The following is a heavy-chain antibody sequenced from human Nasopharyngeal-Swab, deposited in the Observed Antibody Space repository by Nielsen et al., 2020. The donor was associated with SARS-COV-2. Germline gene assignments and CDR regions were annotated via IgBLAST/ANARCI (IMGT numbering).Heavy chain of an antibody. J-gene: IGHJ4*02. D-gene: IGHD3-22*01. V-gene: IGHV4-34*01. CDR2: INHSGST. CDR3: ARGRYDSSGYLSHFDY. Sequence: WIRQPPGKGLEWIGEINHSGSTNCNPSLKSRVTISVDTSKNQFSLKLSSVTAADTAVYYCARGRYDSSGYLSHFDYWGQGTLVTVSS.